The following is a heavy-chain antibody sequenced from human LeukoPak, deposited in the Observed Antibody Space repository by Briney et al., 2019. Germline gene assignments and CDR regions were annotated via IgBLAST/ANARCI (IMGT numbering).Heavy chain of an antibody. CDR3: ARDDDVWSGWGH. CDR1: GFPFSTYW. D-gene: IGHD3-3*01. CDR2: INQDGSGE. V-gene: IGHV3-7*01. Sequence: GSLRLSCTASGFPFSTYWLSWVRQAPGKGLEWVANINQDGSGEYYAGSVKGRFTIARDNAKNSLYLQMNSLRAEDTAVYYCARDDDVWSGWGHWGRGTLVTVSS. J-gene: IGHJ4*02.